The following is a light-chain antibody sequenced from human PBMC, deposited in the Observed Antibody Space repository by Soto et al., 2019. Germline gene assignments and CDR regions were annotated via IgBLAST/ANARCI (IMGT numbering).Light chain of an antibody. Sequence: QSVLTQPPSASGTPGQRVTISCSGSSSNIGSNSVNWYQHLPGTAPKLLIYGSDQRPSGVPDRFSGSKSGTSVSLAISGLQSEDEADDYCAAWDDSLNAVMFGGGTKLTVL. CDR2: GSD. J-gene: IGLJ3*02. CDR1: SSNIGSNS. V-gene: IGLV1-44*01. CDR3: AAWDDSLNAVM.